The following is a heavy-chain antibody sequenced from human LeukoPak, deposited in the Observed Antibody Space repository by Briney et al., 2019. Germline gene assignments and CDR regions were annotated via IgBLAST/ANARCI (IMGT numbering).Heavy chain of an antibody. D-gene: IGHD1-26*01. V-gene: IGHV2-70*17. Sequence: SGPALVEPTQTLTLTCTFSGFSLSSRGRCVTWIRQPPGKALEWLARIDWDNAKFHNTSLKTRLTVSKDTSKNQVVLTMTNMDPVDTATYYCARMYRRSGSHRDAFDIWGRGTMVTVSS. J-gene: IGHJ3*02. CDR1: GFSLSSRGRC. CDR3: ARMYRRSGSHRDAFDI. CDR2: IDWDNAK.